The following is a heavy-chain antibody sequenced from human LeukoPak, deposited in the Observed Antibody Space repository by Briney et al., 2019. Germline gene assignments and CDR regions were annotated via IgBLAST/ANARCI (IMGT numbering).Heavy chain of an antibody. V-gene: IGHV3-30*03. Sequence: QSGGSLRLSCAASGLTFSSYSMNWVRQAPGKGLEWVAVISYDGSNKYYADSVKGRFTISRDNSKNTLYLQMNSLRAEDTAVYYCARDPLRMYYYYYGMDVWGQGTTVTVSS. CDR3: ARDPLRMYYYYYGMDV. CDR2: ISYDGSNK. J-gene: IGHJ6*02. CDR1: GLTFSSYS. D-gene: IGHD3-16*01.